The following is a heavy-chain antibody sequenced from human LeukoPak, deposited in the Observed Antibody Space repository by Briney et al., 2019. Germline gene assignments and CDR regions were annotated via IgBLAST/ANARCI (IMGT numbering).Heavy chain of an antibody. V-gene: IGHV3-74*01. Sequence: GGSLRLSCVVSGFTFSSYWMHWVRQAPGKGLVWVSRINTDGSTTDYADSVKGQFTISRDNAKNTLYLQMNSLRAEDTAVYYCARVDSYCSSTSCLFDYWGQGTLVTVSS. CDR1: GFTFSSYW. D-gene: IGHD2-2*01. J-gene: IGHJ4*02. CDR3: ARVDSYCSSTSCLFDY. CDR2: INTDGSTT.